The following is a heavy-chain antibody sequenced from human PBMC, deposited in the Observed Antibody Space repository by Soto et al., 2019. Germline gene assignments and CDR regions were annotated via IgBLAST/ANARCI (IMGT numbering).Heavy chain of an antibody. CDR2: IIPILGIA. CDR1: GGTFSSYT. Sequence: QVPLVQSGAEVKKPGSSVKVSCKASGGTFSSYTISWVRQAPGQGPEWMGRIIPILGIANYAQKFQGRVTITADKSTSTAYMELSSLRSEDTAVYYCARGGNWNDAFDYWGQGTLVTVSS. CDR3: ARGGNWNDAFDY. D-gene: IGHD1-1*01. V-gene: IGHV1-69*02. J-gene: IGHJ4*02.